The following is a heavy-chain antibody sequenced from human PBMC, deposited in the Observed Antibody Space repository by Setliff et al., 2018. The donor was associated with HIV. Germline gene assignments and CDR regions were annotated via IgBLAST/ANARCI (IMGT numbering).Heavy chain of an antibody. CDR1: GGSVSSGGYY. D-gene: IGHD3-22*01. J-gene: IGHJ4*02. Sequence: SETLSLTCTVSGGSVSSGGYYWSWIRQHPGRGLEWIGHIYYSGSTYDNPSLKSRFSISIDTSKNRFSLEVASVTAADTAVYFCARGFSSAFFHEFFDYWGQGTLVTVSS. CDR2: IYYSGST. V-gene: IGHV4-31*03. CDR3: ARGFSSAFFHEFFDY.